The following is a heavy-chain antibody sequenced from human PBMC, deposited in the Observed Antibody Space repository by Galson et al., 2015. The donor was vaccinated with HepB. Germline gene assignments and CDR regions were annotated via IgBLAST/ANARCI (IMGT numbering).Heavy chain of an antibody. D-gene: IGHD3-10*01. J-gene: IGHJ5*02. Sequence: QSGAEVKKPGESLKISCEASGYTFSDYYIAWVRQMPGKGLECMGIIYPDDSDTKYSPSFQGQVTFSVDKSVTTAYLQWSGLRASDIGIYYCARVRSSGLDPHSWFDVWGQGTLVTVSS. V-gene: IGHV5-51*03. CDR3: ARVRSSGLDPHSWFDV. CDR1: GYTFSDYY. CDR2: IYPDDSDT.